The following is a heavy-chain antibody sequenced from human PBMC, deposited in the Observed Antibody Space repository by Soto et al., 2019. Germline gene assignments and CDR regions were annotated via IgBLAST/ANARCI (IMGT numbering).Heavy chain of an antibody. CDR3: ARDMGGLYWYFDL. CDR1: GGSISSGGYY. J-gene: IGHJ2*01. V-gene: IGHV4-31*03. D-gene: IGHD3-16*01. Sequence: QVQLQESGPGLVKPSQTLSLTCTVSGGSISSGGYYWSWIRQHPGKGLEWIGYIYYSGSTYYNPSLKSRVTISVDTSKNQFSLKLSSVTAADPAVYYCARDMGGLYWYFDLWGRGTLVTVSS. CDR2: IYYSGST.